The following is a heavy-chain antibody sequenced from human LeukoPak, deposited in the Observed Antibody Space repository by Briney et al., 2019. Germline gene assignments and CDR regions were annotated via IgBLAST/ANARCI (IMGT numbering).Heavy chain of an antibody. D-gene: IGHD5-12*01. V-gene: IGHV3-21*04. Sequence: GGSLRLSCAASGFTFSSYSMNWVRQAPGKGLEWVSSISSSSSYIYYADSVKGRFTISRDNAKNSLYLQMNSLRAEDTAVYYCANGEVATWTNFDYWGQGTLVNVSS. J-gene: IGHJ4*02. CDR1: GFTFSSYS. CDR3: ANGEVATWTNFDY. CDR2: ISSSSSYI.